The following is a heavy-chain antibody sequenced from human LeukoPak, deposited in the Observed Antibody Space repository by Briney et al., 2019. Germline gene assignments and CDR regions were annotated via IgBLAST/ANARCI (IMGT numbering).Heavy chain of an antibody. CDR3: VLLSLTPG. Sequence: PGGTLRLSCAASGFTFSSYGMSWVRQAPGKGLEWVSAISGNGGSTYYADSVKGRFTISRDNSKNTLYLRMNGLRAEDTAVYYCVLLSLTPGWGQGTLVTVSS. J-gene: IGHJ4*02. CDR2: ISGNGGST. D-gene: IGHD3-10*01. CDR1: GFTFSSYG. V-gene: IGHV3-23*01.